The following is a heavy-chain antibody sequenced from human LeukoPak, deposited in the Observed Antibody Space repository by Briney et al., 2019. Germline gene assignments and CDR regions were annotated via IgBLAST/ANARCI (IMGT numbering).Heavy chain of an antibody. V-gene: IGHV3-30*03. CDR3: ATGVTSDSYLFNSYLFNY. CDR1: GFTFSSYG. Sequence: GGSLRLSCAASGFTFSSYGMHWVRQAPGKGLEWVAVILYDGSNKYYADSVKGRFTISRDNSKDTLYLQMNSLRAEDTAVYYCATGVTSDSYLFNSYLFNYWGQGTLVTVSS. J-gene: IGHJ4*02. CDR2: ILYDGSNK. D-gene: IGHD4-23*01.